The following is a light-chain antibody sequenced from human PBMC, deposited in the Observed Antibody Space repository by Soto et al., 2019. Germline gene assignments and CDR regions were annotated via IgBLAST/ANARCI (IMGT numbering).Light chain of an antibody. CDR2: PAS. V-gene: IGKV1-12*01. Sequence: DIQMTQSPSSISASVGDRVTITCRASQPIRSWLAWYQQVPGQAPYLLIYPASTLQSGVPSRFSGSGSGTDFTLTINSLQPEDFATYYCQQGYNFPRAFGQGTRVEI. CDR1: QPIRSW. CDR3: QQGYNFPRA. J-gene: IGKJ1*01.